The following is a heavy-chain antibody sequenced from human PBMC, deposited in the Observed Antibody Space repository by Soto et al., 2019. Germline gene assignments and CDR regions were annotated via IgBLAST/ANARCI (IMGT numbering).Heavy chain of an antibody. J-gene: IGHJ4*02. CDR1: GFTFSSYS. CDR3: AKVSELSADY. CDR2: ISSSSSYI. Sequence: PGGSLRLSCAASGFTFSSYSMNWVRQAPGKGLEWVSSISSSSSYIYYADSVKGRFTISRDNSKNTLYLQMNSLRAEDTAVYYCAKVSELSADYWGQGTLVTVSS. V-gene: IGHV3-21*04. D-gene: IGHD1-26*01.